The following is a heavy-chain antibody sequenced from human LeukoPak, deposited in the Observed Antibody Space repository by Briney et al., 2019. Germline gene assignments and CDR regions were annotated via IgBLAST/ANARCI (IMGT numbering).Heavy chain of an antibody. CDR2: IIGNGGTT. Sequence: GGSLRLSCAASGFTFNTYAMTWVRQAPGKGLDWVSTIIGNGGTTFYADSVKGRFTISRDNSKNTLYLQMDSLTAEDTALYYCVKTLAGGTWGIFARWGQGTLVTVST. J-gene: IGHJ4*02. V-gene: IGHV3-23*01. CDR3: VKTLAGGTWGIFAR. CDR1: GFTFNTYA. D-gene: IGHD6-13*01.